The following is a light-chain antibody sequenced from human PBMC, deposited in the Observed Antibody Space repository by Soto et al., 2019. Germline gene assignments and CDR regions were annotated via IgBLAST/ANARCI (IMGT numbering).Light chain of an antibody. J-gene: IGLJ1*01. V-gene: IGLV2-14*01. CDR2: QVT. CDR3: SSYTDSSNYV. CDR1: SSDLAIYNY. Sequence: QSVLTQPASVSVSPGQSITISCTVTSSDLAIYNYVSWYQQQPGKAPKLMIYQVTNRPSGVSNRFSCSRSGNTASLTISGLQAEDEADYYCSSYTDSSNYVFGTGTKLTVL.